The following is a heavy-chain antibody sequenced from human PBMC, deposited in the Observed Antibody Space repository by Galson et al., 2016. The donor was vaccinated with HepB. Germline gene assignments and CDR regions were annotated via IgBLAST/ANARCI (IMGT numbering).Heavy chain of an antibody. CDR1: GFMFSDYY. D-gene: IGHD1-26*01. V-gene: IGHV3-72*01. CDR2: VRHRARSYTT. Sequence: SLRLSCAASGFMFSDYYMDWVRQAPGKGLEWVGRVRHRARSYTTEYAASVTGRFTISRDDSRNSLFLQMKSMKPEDTAVYYCVQVGTSWGGDAFDVWGQGTMVTVSS. CDR3: VQVGTSWGGDAFDV. J-gene: IGHJ3*01.